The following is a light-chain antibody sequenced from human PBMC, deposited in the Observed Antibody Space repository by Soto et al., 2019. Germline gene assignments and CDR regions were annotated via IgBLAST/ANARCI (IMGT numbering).Light chain of an antibody. J-gene: IGKJ1*01. CDR2: GTS. Sequence: EIVMTQSPATLSVSPGERATLSCRPSQSVSSNLAWYQQKPGQAPRLLIYGTSTRASGIPARFSGSGSGTDFTITISSLQSEDFAVYYCQQYDDWPRTFGQGTRVEIK. CDR1: QSVSSN. V-gene: IGKV3-15*01. CDR3: QQYDDWPRT.